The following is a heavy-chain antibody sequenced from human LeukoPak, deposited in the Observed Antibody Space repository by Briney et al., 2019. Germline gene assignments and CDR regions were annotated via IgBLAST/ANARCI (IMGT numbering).Heavy chain of an antibody. D-gene: IGHD6-6*01. CDR1: GGSFSGYY. CDR3: ARVPAARLSIYFDY. V-gene: IGHV4-34*09. Sequence: SETLSLTCAVYGGSFSGYYWSWIRQPPGKGLEWIGEINHSGSTNYNPSLKSRVTISVDTSKNQFSLKLSSVTAADTAVYYCARVPAARLSIYFDYWGQGTLVTVSS. J-gene: IGHJ4*02. CDR2: INHSGST.